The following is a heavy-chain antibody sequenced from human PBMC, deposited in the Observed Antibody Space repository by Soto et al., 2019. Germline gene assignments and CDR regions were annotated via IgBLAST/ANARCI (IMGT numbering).Heavy chain of an antibody. CDR1: GGTFSSYA. D-gene: IGHD2-21*02. Sequence: QVQLVQSGAEVKKPGSSVKVSCKASGGTFSSYAISWVRQAPGQGLEWMGVIIPSFGTANYAQKFQGRVTITADESTSTAYMELRSLRSEDTAVYYCARAVAYCGSDCTFDYWGQGTLVTVSS. J-gene: IGHJ4*02. V-gene: IGHV1-69*01. CDR2: IIPSFGTA. CDR3: ARAVAYCGSDCTFDY.